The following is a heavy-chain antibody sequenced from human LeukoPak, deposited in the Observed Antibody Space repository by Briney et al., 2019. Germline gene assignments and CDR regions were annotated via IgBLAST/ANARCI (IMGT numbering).Heavy chain of an antibody. CDR1: GYTLTELS. CDR3: ARETKYYDFWSGPYYYYMDV. CDR2: FDPEDGET. V-gene: IGHV1-24*01. D-gene: IGHD3-3*01. J-gene: IGHJ6*03. Sequence: ASVKVSCKVSGYTLTELSMHWVRQAPGKGLEWMGGFDPEDGETIYAQKFQGRVTMTEDTSTDTAYMELSSLRSEDTAVYYCARETKYYDFWSGPYYYYMDVWGKGTTVTVSS.